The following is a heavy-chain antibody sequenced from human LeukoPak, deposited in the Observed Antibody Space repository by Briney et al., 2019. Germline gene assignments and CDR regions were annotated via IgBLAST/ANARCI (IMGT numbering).Heavy chain of an antibody. CDR1: GFLFTSYW. V-gene: IGHV3-7*01. CDR2: IKENGNEQ. D-gene: IGHD4-11*01. J-gene: IGHJ3*02. Sequence: GGSLRLSCEASGFLFTSYWMRWVRQAPGKGPEWVAHIKENGNEQYYADSVKGRFTISRDNVKQSLCLQMNNLRVEDTAVYYCARGPGDYDASDIWGQGTMVTVS. CDR3: ARGPGDYDASDI.